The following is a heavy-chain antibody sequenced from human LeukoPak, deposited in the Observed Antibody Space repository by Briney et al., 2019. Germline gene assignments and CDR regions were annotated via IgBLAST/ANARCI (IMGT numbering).Heavy chain of an antibody. Sequence: SETLSLTCTVSGGSISSYYWSWIRQPPGKGLEWIGYIYYSGSTNYNPSLKSRVTISVDTSKNQFSLKLSSVTAADTAVYYCARGRGQLVLWGQGTLVTVSS. V-gene: IGHV4-59*01. CDR2: IYYSGST. J-gene: IGHJ5*02. CDR1: GGSISSYY. D-gene: IGHD1-26*01. CDR3: ARGRGQLVL.